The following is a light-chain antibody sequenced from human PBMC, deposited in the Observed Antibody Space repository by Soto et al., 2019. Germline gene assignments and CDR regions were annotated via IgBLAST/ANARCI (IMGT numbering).Light chain of an antibody. Sequence: QSVLTQPASVSGSPGQSVTISCTGTSTDVGGHYYVSWYQQHPGKAPKLIIYDVTDRPSGVPHRFSGSKSGNSASLSISGLEAEDEADYYCTSYTSTNTDVAVGRGTKLTVL. CDR1: STDVGGHYY. V-gene: IGLV2-14*03. J-gene: IGLJ2*01. CDR3: TSYTSTNTDVA. CDR2: DVT.